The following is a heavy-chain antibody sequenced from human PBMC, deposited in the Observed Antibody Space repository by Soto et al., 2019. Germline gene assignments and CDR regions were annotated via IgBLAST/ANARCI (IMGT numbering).Heavy chain of an antibody. CDR1: GGSISSGGYS. CDR3: ARVPSP. J-gene: IGHJ5*02. Sequence: QLQLQESGSGLVKPSQTLSLTWAVSGGSISSGGYSWSWIRQPPGKGLGWIGYIYHSGSTYYNPTPXSXVTISVDRSKNQFSLKLSSVTAADTAVYYCARVPSPWGQGTLVTVSS. CDR2: IYHSGST. V-gene: IGHV4-30-2*01.